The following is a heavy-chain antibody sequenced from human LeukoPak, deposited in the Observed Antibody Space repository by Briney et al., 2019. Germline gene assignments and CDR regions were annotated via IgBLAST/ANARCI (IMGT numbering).Heavy chain of an antibody. CDR3: ARGAHNSGSYVFQH. D-gene: IGHD3-10*01. V-gene: IGHV4-59*01. CDR1: GGSISSYY. Sequence: PSETLSLTCTVSGGSISSYYWSWIRQPPGKGLEWIGYIYYSGSTNYNPSLKSRVTMSVDTSKNQFSLKLSSVTAADAAVYYCARGAHNSGSYVFQHWGQGTLVTVSS. J-gene: IGHJ1*01. CDR2: IYYSGST.